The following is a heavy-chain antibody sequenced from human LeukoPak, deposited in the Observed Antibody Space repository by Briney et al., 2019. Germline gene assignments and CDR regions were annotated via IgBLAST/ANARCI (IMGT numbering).Heavy chain of an antibody. CDR2: ISYDGSNK. D-gene: IGHD6-19*01. CDR3: AKEGSVAGDEYYFDY. V-gene: IGHV3-30*18. CDR1: GFTFNNAW. J-gene: IGHJ4*02. Sequence: PGGSLRLSCAASGFTFNNAWMSWVRQAPGKGLEWVAVISYDGSNKYYADSVKGRFTISRDNSKNTLYLQMNSLRAEDTAVYYCAKEGSVAGDEYYFDYWGQGTLVTVSS.